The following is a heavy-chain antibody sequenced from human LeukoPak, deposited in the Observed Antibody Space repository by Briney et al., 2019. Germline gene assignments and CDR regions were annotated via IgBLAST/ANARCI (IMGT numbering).Heavy chain of an antibody. CDR2: ISSSSSDT. J-gene: IGHJ4*02. V-gene: IGHV3-11*06. Sequence: GGSLRPSCAASGFTFTDWYMSWIRQAPGKGLQWLSYISSSSSDTSYADSVRGRFTISRDNAKKSVYLQMNSLRAEDTAIYYCVKSVGRNGGNWGQGTLVTVSS. CDR1: GFTFTDWY. CDR3: VKSVGRNGGN. D-gene: IGHD5/OR15-5a*01.